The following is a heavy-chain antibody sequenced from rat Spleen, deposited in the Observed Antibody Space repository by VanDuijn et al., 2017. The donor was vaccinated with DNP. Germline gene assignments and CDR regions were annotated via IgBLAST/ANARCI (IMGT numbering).Heavy chain of an antibody. J-gene: IGHJ2*01. CDR2: IWGYGST. CDR1: GFSLTSYG. CDR3: YNNYFDY. Sequence: QVQMKETGPGLVQTPQTLSVTCTVSGFSLTSYGVHWVRQAPGKGLEWMGIIWGYGSTDYNSALKSRLSISRDTSKSQVFLTMNSLQTDDTAVYYCYNNYFDYWGQGVMVTVSS. V-gene: IGHV2-77*01. D-gene: IGHD1-10*01.